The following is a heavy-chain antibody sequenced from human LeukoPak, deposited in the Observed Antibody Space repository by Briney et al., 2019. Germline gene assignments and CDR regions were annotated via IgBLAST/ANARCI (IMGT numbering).Heavy chain of an antibody. Sequence: GGSLRLSCAASGFTFSSYGMSWVRQAPGKGLEWVSSISNSGGSTYHADSGKGRFTISRDNAKNTLSLQMNSLRAEDTAVYYCARGPSGYHNTGGQGTLVAVSS. CDR1: GFTFSSYG. D-gene: IGHD5-12*01. CDR2: ISNSGGST. J-gene: IGHJ4*02. CDR3: ARGPSGYHNT. V-gene: IGHV3-23*01.